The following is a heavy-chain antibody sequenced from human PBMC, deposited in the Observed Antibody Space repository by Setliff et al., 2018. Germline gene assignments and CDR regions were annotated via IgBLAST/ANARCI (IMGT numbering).Heavy chain of an antibody. D-gene: IGHD6-6*01. Sequence: VKVSCKASGATFSSYGISWVRQAPGQGLEWMGGTIPMFGTTEYAQKFQGRLTIITDESTNTAFMQLSSLRSDDTAVYYCVREGVDRRSSTDYRYYMDVWGKGTTVTV. CDR2: TIPMFGTT. CDR3: VREGVDRRSSTDYRYYMDV. V-gene: IGHV1-69*05. CDR1: GATFSSYG. J-gene: IGHJ6*03.